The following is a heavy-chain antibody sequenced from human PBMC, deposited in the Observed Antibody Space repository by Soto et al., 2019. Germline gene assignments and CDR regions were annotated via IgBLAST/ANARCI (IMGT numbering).Heavy chain of an antibody. CDR2: INHSGST. D-gene: IGHD3-9*01. Sequence: SETLSLTCAVYGGSFSGYYWSWIRQPPGKGLEWIGEINHSGSTNYNPSINSRVTISVDTSKNQFSMKLSSVTAADTAVYYCARRLKYYDILTGYYMVPWFDPWGQGTLVT. V-gene: IGHV4-34*01. CDR3: ARRLKYYDILTGYYMVPWFDP. CDR1: GGSFSGYY. J-gene: IGHJ5*02.